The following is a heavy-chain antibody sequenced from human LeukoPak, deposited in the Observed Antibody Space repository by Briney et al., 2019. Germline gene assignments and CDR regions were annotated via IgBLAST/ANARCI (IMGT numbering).Heavy chain of an antibody. CDR2: INSDGSST. Sequence: GGSLRLSCAASGFTFSSYWMHWVRHAPGKGLVWVSRINSDGSSTSYADSVKGRFTISRDNAKNTLYLQMNSLRAEDTAVYYFGRGEVTITYYFDYWGQGTLVTVSS. D-gene: IGHD4-23*01. CDR1: GFTFSSYW. CDR3: GRGEVTITYYFDY. J-gene: IGHJ4*02. V-gene: IGHV3-74*01.